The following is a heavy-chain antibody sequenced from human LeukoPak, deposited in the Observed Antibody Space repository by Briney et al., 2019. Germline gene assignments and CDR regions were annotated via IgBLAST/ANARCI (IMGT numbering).Heavy chain of an antibody. J-gene: IGHJ4*02. CDR3: ARIAARYCSGGSCYGVGLDY. CDR1: GFTFSSYA. D-gene: IGHD2-15*01. CDR2: ISGSGGST. Sequence: PGGSLRLSCAASGFTFSSYAMSWVRQAPGKGLEWVSAISGSGGSTYYADSVKGRFTISRGNSKNTLYLQMNSLRAEDTAVYYCARIAARYCSGGSCYGVGLDYWGQGTLVTVSS. V-gene: IGHV3-23*01.